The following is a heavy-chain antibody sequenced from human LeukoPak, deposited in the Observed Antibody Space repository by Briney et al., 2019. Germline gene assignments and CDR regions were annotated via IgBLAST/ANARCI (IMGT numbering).Heavy chain of an antibody. J-gene: IGHJ6*02. V-gene: IGHV3-66*01. Sequence: GGSLRLSCAASGFTFSSYAMSWVRQAPGKGLEWVSLIYSGGSTYYADSVKGTFTISRDNSKNTLYLQMNSLRAEDTAVYYCARTIPGRYGMDVWGQGTTVTVSS. CDR3: ARTIPGRYGMDV. D-gene: IGHD2-2*01. CDR2: IYSGGST. CDR1: GFTFSSYA.